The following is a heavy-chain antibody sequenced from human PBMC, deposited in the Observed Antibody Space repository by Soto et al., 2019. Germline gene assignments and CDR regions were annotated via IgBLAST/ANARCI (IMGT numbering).Heavy chain of an antibody. Sequence: GGSLRLSCAASRFTFSTYEMHWVRQAPGKGLEWVSCISSSGSSVYYADSVKGRFTISRDNSRSTLYLQMNSLRIEDTAVYYCSASRDYNWFDPWGQGTLVTVSS. V-gene: IGHV3-48*03. J-gene: IGHJ5*02. D-gene: IGHD2-21*02. CDR2: ISSSGSSV. CDR1: RFTFSTYE. CDR3: SASRDYNWFDP.